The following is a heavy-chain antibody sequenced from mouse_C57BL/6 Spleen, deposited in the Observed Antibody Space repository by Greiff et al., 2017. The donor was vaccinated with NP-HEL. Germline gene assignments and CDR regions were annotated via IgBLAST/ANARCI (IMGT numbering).Heavy chain of an antibody. Sequence: EVQVVESGGGLVKPGGSLKLSCAASGFTFSSYTMSWVRQTPEKRLEWVATISGGGGNTYYPDSVKGRFTISRDNAKNTLYLQMSSLRSEDTALYYCARHRRDGDYFDYWGQGTTLTVSS. D-gene: IGHD2-3*01. CDR3: ARHRRDGDYFDY. CDR1: GFTFSSYT. V-gene: IGHV5-9*01. J-gene: IGHJ2*01. CDR2: ISGGGGNT.